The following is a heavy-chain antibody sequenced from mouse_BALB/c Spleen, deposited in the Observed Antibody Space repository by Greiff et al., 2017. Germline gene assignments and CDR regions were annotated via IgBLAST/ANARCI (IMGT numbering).Heavy chain of an antibody. CDR2: INPSTGYT. D-gene: IGHD1-1*01. Sequence: QVQLKESGAELAKPGASVKMSCKASGYTFTSYWMHRVKQRPGQGLEWIGYINPSTGYTEYNQKFKDKATLTADKSSSTAYMQLSSLTSEDSAVYYCARSGGSSSFAYWGQGTLVTVSA. CDR3: ARSGGSSSFAY. V-gene: IGHV1-7*01. J-gene: IGHJ3*01. CDR1: GYTFTSYW.